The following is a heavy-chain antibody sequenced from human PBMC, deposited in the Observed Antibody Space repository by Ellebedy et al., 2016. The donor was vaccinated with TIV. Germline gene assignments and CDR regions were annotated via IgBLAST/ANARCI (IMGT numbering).Heavy chain of an antibody. CDR2: ITPKSEGGTG. J-gene: IGHJ3*01. CDR3: TPHWGFNF. CDR1: GLTVTDAY. D-gene: IGHD3-16*01. V-gene: IGHV3-15*01. Sequence: GESLKISXVASGLTVTDAYMYWVRQAPGKGLEWIGRITPKSEGGTGDYAEPVRGRFIVSRDESLNTLYLEMESLKIEDTGTYYCTPHWGFNFWGQGTVVTVSS.